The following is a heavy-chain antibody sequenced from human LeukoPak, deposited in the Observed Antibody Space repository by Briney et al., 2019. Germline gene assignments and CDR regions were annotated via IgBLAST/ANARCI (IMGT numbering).Heavy chain of an antibody. CDR3: ARDLYGSGMFDY. CDR2: IWYDGSNK. CDR1: GFTFSSYG. J-gene: IGHJ4*02. D-gene: IGHD3-10*01. V-gene: IGHV3-33*08. Sequence: GGSLRLSCAASGFTFSSYGMHWVRQAPGKGLEWVAVIWYDGSNKYYADSVKGRFTISRDNSKNTLYLQMNSLRAEDTAVYYCARDLYGSGMFDYWGQGTRVTVSS.